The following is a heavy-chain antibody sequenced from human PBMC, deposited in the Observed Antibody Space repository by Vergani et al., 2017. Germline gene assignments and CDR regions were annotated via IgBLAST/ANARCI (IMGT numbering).Heavy chain of an antibody. CDR3: ARDSRWLQCRELYIHDAFDI. V-gene: IGHV1-69*18. J-gene: IGHJ3*02. CDR1: GGTFSSYA. D-gene: IGHD5-24*01. CDR2: IIPIFGTA. Sequence: QVQLVQSGAEVKKPGSSVKVSCKASGGTFSSYAISWVRQAPGQGLEWMGRIIPIFGTANYAQKFQGRVTITADESTSTAYMELSSLRSEDTAVYYCARDSRWLQCRELYIHDAFDIWGQGTMVTVSS.